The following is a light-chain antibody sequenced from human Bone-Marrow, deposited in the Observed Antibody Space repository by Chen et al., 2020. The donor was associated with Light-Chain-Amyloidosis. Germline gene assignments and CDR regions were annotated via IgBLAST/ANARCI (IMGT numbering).Light chain of an antibody. CDR1: SSDVGGDNH. CDR3: SSYTITNTRV. Sequence: QSALTHPASLSGSPGQSITISCTGTSSDVGGDNHVPWYQQHPDKAPKLMIYEVTNRPSWVPDRFSGSKSDNTASLTISGLQTEDEADYFCSSYTITNTRVFGSGTRVTVL. V-gene: IGLV2-14*01. CDR2: EVT. J-gene: IGLJ1*01.